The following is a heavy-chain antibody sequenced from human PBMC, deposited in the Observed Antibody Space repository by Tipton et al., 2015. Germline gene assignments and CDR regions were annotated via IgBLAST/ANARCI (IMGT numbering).Heavy chain of an antibody. D-gene: IGHD5-18*01. CDR1: GFTVSGYY. V-gene: IGHV4-59*02. J-gene: IGHJ5*02. CDR3: ARFMGYSYGPDNWFDP. CDR2: IYYSGNT. Sequence: LRLSCAASGFTVSGYYMGWIRQAPGKGLEWIGYIYYSGNTNYNPSLKSRVTISVDTSKNRFSLKLSSVTAADTAVYYCARFMGYSYGPDNWFDPWGQGTLVTVSS.